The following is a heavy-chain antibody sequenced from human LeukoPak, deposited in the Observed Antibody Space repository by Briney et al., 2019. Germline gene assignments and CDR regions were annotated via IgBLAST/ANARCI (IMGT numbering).Heavy chain of an antibody. CDR3: AKDQRAVAGTCFDN. V-gene: IGHV3-23*01. CDR2: ISGSGNSP. J-gene: IGHJ4*02. Sequence: GGSLRLSCAASGFTFSSYAMTWVRQAPGKGPEWVADISGSGNSPNYADSVKGRFTISRDNSNNTLYLQMKTLSAEDTAVYYCAKDQRAVAGTCFDNRGQGTLVTVSS. D-gene: IGHD6-19*01. CDR1: GFTFSSYA.